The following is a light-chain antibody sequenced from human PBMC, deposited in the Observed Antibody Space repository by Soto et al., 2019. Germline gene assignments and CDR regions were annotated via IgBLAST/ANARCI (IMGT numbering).Light chain of an antibody. CDR1: QSVSSSY. V-gene: IGKV3D-20*02. Sequence: EIVLAQSPGTLSLSPGERATLSCRAGQSVSSSYLAWYQQKPCQAPRLLIYDASNRATGIPARFSGSGSGTDFTLTISSLEPEDFAVYYCQQRSKWPPKITFGQGTRLEIK. J-gene: IGKJ5*01. CDR3: QQRSKWPPKIT. CDR2: DAS.